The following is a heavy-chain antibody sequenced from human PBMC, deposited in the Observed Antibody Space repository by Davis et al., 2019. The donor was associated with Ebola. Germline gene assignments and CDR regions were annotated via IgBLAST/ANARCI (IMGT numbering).Heavy chain of an antibody. V-gene: IGHV3-73*01. CDR2: IRSKANSYAT. CDR3: ARAEPNIMGAPDNYYYYGMNV. D-gene: IGHD1-26*01. J-gene: IGHJ6*02. Sequence: GESLKISCAASGFTFSGSAMHWVRQASGKGLEWVGRIRSKANSYATAYAASVKGRFTISRDDSKNTAYLQMNSLKTEDTAVYYCARAEPNIMGAPDNYYYYGMNVWGQGTTVTVSS. CDR1: GFTFSGSA.